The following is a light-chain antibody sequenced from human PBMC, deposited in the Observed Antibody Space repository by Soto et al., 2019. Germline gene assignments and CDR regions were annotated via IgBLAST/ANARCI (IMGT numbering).Light chain of an antibody. CDR2: DAS. V-gene: IGKV1-5*01. CDR3: QLYTSQTPAP. J-gene: IGKJ1*01. Sequence: DIQMTQSPSTLSASVGDRVTITCRASRSIGDWLAWYQQKPGKAPKLMIYDASTLISGVPSRFSGSGYGTEFTLTISSLQPDDFATYFCQLYTSQTPAPFGQGTVVEIK. CDR1: RSIGDW.